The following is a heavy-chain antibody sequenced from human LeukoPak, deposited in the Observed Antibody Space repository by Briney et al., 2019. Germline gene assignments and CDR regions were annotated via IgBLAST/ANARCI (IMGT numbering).Heavy chain of an antibody. CDR3: ARIVGPSDY. V-gene: IGHV4-39*01. J-gene: IGHJ4*02. D-gene: IGHD1-26*01. CDR2: IYYSGST. Sequence: SETLSLTCTVSGGSISGSSYYWVWIRQPPGKGLEWIGSIYYSGSTYYNPSLKSRVTISVDTSKNQFSLKLSSVTAADTAVYYCARIVGPSDYWGQGTLVTVSS. CDR1: GGSISGSSYY.